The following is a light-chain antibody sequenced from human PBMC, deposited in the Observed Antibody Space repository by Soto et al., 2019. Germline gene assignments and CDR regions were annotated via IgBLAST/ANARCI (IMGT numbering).Light chain of an antibody. CDR3: SSYRNTNTRV. Sequence: QSALTQPASVSGSPGQSITISCTGTSSDVGGYDYVSWYQHHPGKAPKLILYDVSNPPSGISDHFSGSKSGNTASLTISGLQADDEADYCFSSYRNTNTRVFGGGTKLTVL. CDR1: SSDVGGYDY. J-gene: IGLJ2*01. V-gene: IGLV2-14*03. CDR2: DVS.